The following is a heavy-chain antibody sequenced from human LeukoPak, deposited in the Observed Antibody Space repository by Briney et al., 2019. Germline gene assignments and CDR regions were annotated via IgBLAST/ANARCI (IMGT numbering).Heavy chain of an antibody. CDR1: GFTFSSYW. D-gene: IGHD6-19*01. J-gene: IGHJ4*02. CDR2: INSDGSRT. V-gene: IGHV3-74*03. Sequence: GGSLRLSCAASGFTFSSYWMYWVRQAPGKGLVWVSRINSDGSRTTYADSVKGRFTISRDNAENTLSLQMNSLRAEDTAVYYCARAISSGWYSPGIDFWGQGTLVTVPS. CDR3: ARAISSGWYSPGIDF.